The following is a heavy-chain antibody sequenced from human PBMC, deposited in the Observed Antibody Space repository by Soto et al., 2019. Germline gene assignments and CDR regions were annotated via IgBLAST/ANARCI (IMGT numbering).Heavy chain of an antibody. J-gene: IGHJ4*02. D-gene: IGHD3-16*01. CDR2: IYNIGRT. CDR3: ASVDSYDTIYYRLFSV. CDR1: SICTYY. Sequence: SETLSLTCTVDSICTYYWNWIRQSPGKGLEWIGYIYNIGRTNYNRSLRSRVTMSIDTSKDQFSLKLSSVTAADAAVYYCASVDSYDTIYYRLFSVWGQGTLVTVSS. V-gene: IGHV4-4*09.